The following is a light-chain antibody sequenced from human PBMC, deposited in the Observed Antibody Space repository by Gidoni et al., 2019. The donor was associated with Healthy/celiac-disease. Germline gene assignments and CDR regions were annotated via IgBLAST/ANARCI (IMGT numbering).Light chain of an antibody. CDR3: QQYGSSPGYT. V-gene: IGKV3-20*01. CDR2: GAS. Sequence: EMVLTQSPGTLSLSPGERATLSCRASQSVRSSYLAWYQQKPGQAPRRLIYGASSRATGIPDRFSGSGSGTDFTLTISRLEPEDFAVYYCQQYGSSPGYTFGQGTKLEIK. J-gene: IGKJ2*01. CDR1: QSVRSSY.